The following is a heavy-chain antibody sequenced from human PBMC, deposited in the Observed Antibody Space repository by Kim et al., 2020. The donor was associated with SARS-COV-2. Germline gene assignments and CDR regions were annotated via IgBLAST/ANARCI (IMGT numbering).Heavy chain of an antibody. CDR1: RLTFSSYA. V-gene: IGHV3-23*01. Sequence: GGSLRLSCAASRLTFSSYAMTWVRQAPGKGLEWVSTISGSGDKTYYADSVKGRFTISRDNAKNTMYLQMNNLRVEDTAVYYCVKGANLWYYNGMDVWGQGTTVTVSS. D-gene: IGHD3-10*01. CDR2: ISGSGDKT. CDR3: VKGANLWYYNGMDV. J-gene: IGHJ6*02.